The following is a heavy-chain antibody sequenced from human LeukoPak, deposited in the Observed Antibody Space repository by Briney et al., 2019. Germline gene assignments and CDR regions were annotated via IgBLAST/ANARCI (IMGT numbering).Heavy chain of an antibody. V-gene: IGHV4-39*01. J-gene: IGHJ4*02. CDR2: IYYSGST. D-gene: IGHD3-22*01. Sequence: PSETLSLTCTVSGSSISSSSYYWGWIRQPPGKGLEWIGSIYYSGSTYYNPSLKSPVTISVDTSKNQFSLKLSSVTAGDTAVYYCARRVSNGYYPDYWGQGTLVTVSS. CDR1: GSSISSSSYY. CDR3: ARRVSNGYYPDY.